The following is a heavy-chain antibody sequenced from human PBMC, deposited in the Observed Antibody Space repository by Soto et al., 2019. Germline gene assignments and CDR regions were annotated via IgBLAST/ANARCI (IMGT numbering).Heavy chain of an antibody. CDR1: GGSFSGYY. CDR2: INHSGST. D-gene: IGHD3-16*01. Sequence: SETLSLTCAVYGGSFSGYYWSWIRQPPGKGLEWIGEINHSGSTNYNPSLKSRVTISVDTSKNQFSLKLSSVTAADTAAYYCARVRRGDWFDPWGQGTLVTVSS. V-gene: IGHV4-34*01. CDR3: ARVRRGDWFDP. J-gene: IGHJ5*02.